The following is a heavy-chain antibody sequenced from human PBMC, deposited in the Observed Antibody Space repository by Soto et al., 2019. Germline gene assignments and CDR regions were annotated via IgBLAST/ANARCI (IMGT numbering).Heavy chain of an antibody. J-gene: IGHJ3*02. V-gene: IGHV3-23*01. D-gene: IGHD2-15*01. Sequence: EVQLLESGGGLVQPGGSLRLSCAASGFTFSSYAMSWVRQAPGKGLEWVSTISGSGGRTYYADSVKGRFTISRYNSKNTLYVEMNSLRAEDTAVYYCAKTAGDCSGGSCYSQGFDIWGQGTVVTVSS. CDR3: AKTAGDCSGGSCYSQGFDI. CDR1: GFTFSSYA. CDR2: ISGSGGRT.